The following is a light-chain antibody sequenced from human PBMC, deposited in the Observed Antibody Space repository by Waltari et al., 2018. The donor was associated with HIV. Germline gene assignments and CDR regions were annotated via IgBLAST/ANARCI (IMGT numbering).Light chain of an antibody. CDR3: MQALQTPFT. Sequence: DIVMTQSPLSLPVTPGEPASISCRSSQSLLHRNGYNYLDWYLQKPGQSPQLLIYLGSNRASGVPDMFCGRGSGTSCTLKISRVEADDVGVYYCMQALQTPFTFGPGAKVDIK. CDR1: QSLLHRNGYNY. CDR2: LGS. J-gene: IGKJ3*01. V-gene: IGKV2-28*01.